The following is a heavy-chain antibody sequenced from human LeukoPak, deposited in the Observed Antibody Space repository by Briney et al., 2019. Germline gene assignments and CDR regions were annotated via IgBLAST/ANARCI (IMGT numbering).Heavy chain of an antibody. V-gene: IGHV4-61*01. J-gene: IGHJ4*02. CDR2: IYYSGST. CDR3: ARDHGDYADC. D-gene: IGHD4-17*01. CDR1: GGSVSSGSYY. Sequence: SETLSLTCTVSGGSVSSGSYYWSWIRQPPGKGLEWIGYIYYSGSTNYNPSLKSRVTISVDTSKNQFPLKLSSVTAADTAVYYYARDHGDYADCWGQGTLVTVSS.